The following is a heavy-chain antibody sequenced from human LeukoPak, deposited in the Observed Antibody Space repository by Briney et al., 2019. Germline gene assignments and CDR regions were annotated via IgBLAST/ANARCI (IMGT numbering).Heavy chain of an antibody. CDR3: ARDVRYSSGWPPLGGTFDI. CDR2: INHSGST. CDR1: GGSFSGYY. J-gene: IGHJ3*02. V-gene: IGHV4-34*01. Sequence: SETLSLTCAVYGGSFSGYYWSWIRQPPGKGLEWIGEINHSGSTNYNPSLKSRVTISVDTSKNQFSLKLSSVTAADTAVYYCARDVRYSSGWPPLGGTFDIWGQGTMVTVSS. D-gene: IGHD6-19*01.